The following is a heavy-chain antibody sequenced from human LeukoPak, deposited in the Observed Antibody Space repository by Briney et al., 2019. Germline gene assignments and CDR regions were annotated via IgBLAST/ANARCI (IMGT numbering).Heavy chain of an antibody. CDR3: ARVLGSGRPYYFDY. CDR1: GGSLTGYY. V-gene: IGHV4-34*01. D-gene: IGHD3-10*01. J-gene: IGHJ4*02. CDR2: INHSGST. Sequence: SETLSLTCAVYGGSLTGYYWNWIRQSPGKGLEWIGEINHSGSTNYNPSLKSRVTISVDTSKNQFSLKMTSVTAADTAVYFCARVLGSGRPYYFDYWGQGALVTVSS.